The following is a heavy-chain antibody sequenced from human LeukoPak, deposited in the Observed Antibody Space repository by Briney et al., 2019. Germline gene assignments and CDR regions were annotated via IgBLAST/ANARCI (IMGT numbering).Heavy chain of an antibody. CDR2: INTDGSST. CDR1: GFTFSSSW. CDR3: ARVPIFAMVRGALYYFDY. Sequence: GGSLRLSCAASGFTFSSSWIHWVHQAPGKGLVWVSHINTDGSSTTYADSVKGRFTISRDNAKNTLYLQMNSLRVEDTAVYYCARVPIFAMVRGALYYFDYWGQGTLVTVSS. D-gene: IGHD3-10*01. V-gene: IGHV3-74*01. J-gene: IGHJ4*02.